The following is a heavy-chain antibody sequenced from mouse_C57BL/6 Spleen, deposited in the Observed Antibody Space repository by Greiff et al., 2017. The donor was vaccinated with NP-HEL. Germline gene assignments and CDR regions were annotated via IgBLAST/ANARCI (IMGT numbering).Heavy chain of an antibody. V-gene: IGHV1-64*01. Sequence: QVQLQQSGAELVKPGASVKLSCKASGYTFTSYWMHWVKQRPGQGLEWIGMIHPNSGSTNYNEKFKSKATLTVDKSSSTAYMQLSSLTSEDSAVYYCALYDWYAMDYWGQGTSVTVSS. J-gene: IGHJ4*01. CDR3: ALYDWYAMDY. CDR2: IHPNSGST. CDR1: GYTFTSYW. D-gene: IGHD2-4*01.